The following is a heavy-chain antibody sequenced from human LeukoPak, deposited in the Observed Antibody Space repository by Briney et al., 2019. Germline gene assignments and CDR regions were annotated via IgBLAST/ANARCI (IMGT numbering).Heavy chain of an antibody. D-gene: IGHD3-22*01. CDR3: AKDKHLIVVVTPFDY. J-gene: IGHJ4*02. V-gene: IGHV3-23*01. CDR1: GFTFSSYA. CDR2: ISGSGGST. Sequence: PGGSLRLSCAASGFTFSSYAMSWVRQAPEKGLEWVSAISGSGGSTYYADSVKGRFTISRDNSKNTLYLQMNSLRAEDTAVYYCAKDKHLIVVVTPFDYWGQGTLVTVSS.